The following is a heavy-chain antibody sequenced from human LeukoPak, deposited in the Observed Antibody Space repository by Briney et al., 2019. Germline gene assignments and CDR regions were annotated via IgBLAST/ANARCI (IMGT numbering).Heavy chain of an antibody. Sequence: GGSLRLSCAASGFAFNNYAMSWVRQAPGKGLEWVSSIGDTGTNIHYTDSAKGRFTISRDNSKDTLFLQMSSLRAEDTALYYCATSASGWTRSGFDVWGKGTTVTVSS. CDR3: ATSASGWTRSGFDV. CDR1: GFAFNNYA. CDR2: IGDTGTNI. D-gene: IGHD6-19*01. J-gene: IGHJ6*04. V-gene: IGHV3-23*01.